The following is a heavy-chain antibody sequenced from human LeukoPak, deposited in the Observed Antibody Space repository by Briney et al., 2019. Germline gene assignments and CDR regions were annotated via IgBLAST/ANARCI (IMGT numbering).Heavy chain of an antibody. J-gene: IGHJ4*02. CDR1: GYPISSGYY. D-gene: IGHD3/OR15-3a*01. V-gene: IGHV4-38-2*01. Sequence: PSETLSLTCAVSGYPISSGYYWGWIRQPPGKGLEWIGSIYHSGSTYYNPSLKSRVTISVDTSKNQFSLKLSSVTAADTAVYYCARSQRPDWLLTAPPDYFDYWGQGTLVTVSS. CDR2: IYHSGST. CDR3: ARSQRPDWLLTAPPDYFDY.